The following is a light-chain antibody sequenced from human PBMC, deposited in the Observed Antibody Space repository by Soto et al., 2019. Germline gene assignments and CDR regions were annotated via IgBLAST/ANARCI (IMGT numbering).Light chain of an antibody. J-gene: IGKJ4*01. Sequence: DIEMTQSPSTLSASVGDRVTITCRASQTISSWLAWYQQKPGKAPTLLIYDASSLESGVPSRFSGSGSGTEFTLTISSLQPDDFATYYCQQYHSYPLTFGGGTKVEIK. CDR2: DAS. CDR3: QQYHSYPLT. CDR1: QTISSW. V-gene: IGKV1-5*01.